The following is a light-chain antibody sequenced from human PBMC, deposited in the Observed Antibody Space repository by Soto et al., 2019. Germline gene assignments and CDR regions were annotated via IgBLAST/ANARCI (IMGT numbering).Light chain of an antibody. J-gene: IGKJ1*01. Sequence: ELVLTQTQGTLSLSPGERPTLSCRASQSVTSSYLAWYQETHGQAHRXXIFGASSRATGIPDRFSGSWSGTDGTITISRLEPEDGKVYDGQQYGGSPLTFCQGTKVDIK. CDR3: QQYGGSPLT. CDR1: QSVTSSY. CDR2: GAS. V-gene: IGKV3-20*01.